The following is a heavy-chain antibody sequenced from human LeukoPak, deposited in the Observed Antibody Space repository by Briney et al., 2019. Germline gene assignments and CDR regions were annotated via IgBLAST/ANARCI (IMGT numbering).Heavy chain of an antibody. J-gene: IGHJ6*03. CDR3: ARGYVWGSYRWSTFYYMDV. Sequence: GGSLRLSCAASGFTFSSYGMSWVRQAPGKGLEWVSAISGSGGSTYYADSVRGRFTISRDNSKNTLYLQMNSLRAEDTAVYYCARGYVWGSYRWSTFYYMDVWGKGTTVTISS. CDR1: GFTFSSYG. D-gene: IGHD3-16*02. CDR2: ISGSGGST. V-gene: IGHV3-23*01.